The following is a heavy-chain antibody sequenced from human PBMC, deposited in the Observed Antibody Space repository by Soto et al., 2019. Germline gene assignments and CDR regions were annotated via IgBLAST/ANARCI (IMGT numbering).Heavy chain of an antibody. CDR1: GFTFSSYA. CDR2: ISGSGGST. J-gene: IGHJ6*03. D-gene: IGHD3-3*01. CDR3: ARSTDFWSGYPTKRYYYYYMDV. V-gene: IGHV3-23*01. Sequence: GGSLRLSCAASGFTFSSYAMSWVRQAPGKGLEWVSAISGSGGSTYYADSVKGRFTNSRDNSKNTLYLQMNSLRAEDTAVYYCARSTDFWSGYPTKRYYYYYMDVWGKGTTVTVSS.